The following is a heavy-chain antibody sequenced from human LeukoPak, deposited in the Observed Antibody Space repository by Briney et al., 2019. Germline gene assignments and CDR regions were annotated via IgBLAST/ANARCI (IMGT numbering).Heavy chain of an antibody. D-gene: IGHD6-13*01. V-gene: IGHV3-74*01. CDR3: ASASSHRIAAGGDY. Sequence: PGGSLRLSCAASGFIFNNYWMHWVRQAPGKGLVWVSRINSDGSSRNYADSVKGRFTISRDNAQGTLYLKMNSLRAEETAVYYCASASSHRIAAGGDYWGQGTLVTVSS. CDR1: GFIFNNYW. J-gene: IGHJ4*02. CDR2: INSDGSSR.